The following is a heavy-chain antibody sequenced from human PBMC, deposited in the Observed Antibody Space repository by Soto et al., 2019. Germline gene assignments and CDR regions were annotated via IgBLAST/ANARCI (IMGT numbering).Heavy chain of an antibody. CDR1: GFTFSSYA. V-gene: IGHV3-23*01. CDR3: ARARDYYDSSGYYDAFDI. D-gene: IGHD3-22*01. J-gene: IGHJ3*02. Sequence: TGGSLRLSCAASGFTFSSYAMSWVRQAPGKGLEWVSAISGSGGSTYYADSVKGRFTISRDNSKNTLYLQMNSQRAEDTAVYYCARARDYYDSSGYYDAFDIWGQGTMVTVSS. CDR2: ISGSGGST.